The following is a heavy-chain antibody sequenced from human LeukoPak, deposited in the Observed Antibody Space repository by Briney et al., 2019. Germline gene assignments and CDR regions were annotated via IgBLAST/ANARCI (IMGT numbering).Heavy chain of an antibody. J-gene: IGHJ4*02. CDR3: ARVLHRRNYDSSDYYGF. V-gene: IGHV3-48*01. Sequence: GGSLRLSCAASGFTFSSYSMNWVRQAPGKGLEWVSYISSSSSTIYYADSVKGRFTISRDNAQNSLYLQLNSLRAEDTAVYYCARVLHRRNYDSSDYYGFWGQGTLVTVSS. CDR2: ISSSSSTI. CDR1: GFTFSSYS. D-gene: IGHD3-22*01.